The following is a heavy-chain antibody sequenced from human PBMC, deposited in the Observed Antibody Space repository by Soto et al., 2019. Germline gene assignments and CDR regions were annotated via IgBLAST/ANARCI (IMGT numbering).Heavy chain of an antibody. V-gene: IGHV2-5*02. CDR3: AHRATMTIFGLIIDNGIWFDP. CDR2: IYWDGDK. Sequence: QINLIESGPTLVTPTQTLTLTCTFSGFSLSTSGAAVGWVRQPPGRALEWLALIYWDGDKRYNASLGNRLTITKDTSMKQVVLPLTNVDPADTATYYCAHRATMTIFGLIIDNGIWFDPWGQGTRVIVSS. CDR1: GFSLSTSGAA. D-gene: IGHD3-3*01. J-gene: IGHJ5*02.